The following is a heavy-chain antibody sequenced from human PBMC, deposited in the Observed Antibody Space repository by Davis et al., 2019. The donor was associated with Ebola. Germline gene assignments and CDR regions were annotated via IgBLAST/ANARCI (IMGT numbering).Heavy chain of an antibody. J-gene: IGHJ4*02. Sequence: GESLKISCAASGFTFTNYAMSWVRQAPGKGLEWVSGIGDSGSSTYYADSVKGRFTISRDNSKNTLYLQMNSLRAEDTAVYYCAKDLTKDYYDSSGYLDYWGQGTLVTVSS. CDR1: GFTFTNYA. CDR3: AKDLTKDYYDSSGYLDY. CDR2: IGDSGSST. V-gene: IGHV3-23*01. D-gene: IGHD3-22*01.